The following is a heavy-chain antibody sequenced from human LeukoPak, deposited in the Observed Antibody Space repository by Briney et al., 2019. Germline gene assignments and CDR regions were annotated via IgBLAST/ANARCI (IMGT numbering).Heavy chain of an antibody. V-gene: IGHV3-66*01. D-gene: IGHD6-19*01. J-gene: IGHJ4*02. Sequence: GGSLRLSCAASGFTVSSNYMSWVRQAPGKGLEWVSVIYSGGSTYYADSVKGRFTISRDNSKNTLYLQMNSLRAEDTAVYYCASPAYSSGWYYFDYWGQGTLVTVSS. CDR3: ASPAYSSGWYYFDY. CDR2: IYSGGST. CDR1: GFTVSSNY.